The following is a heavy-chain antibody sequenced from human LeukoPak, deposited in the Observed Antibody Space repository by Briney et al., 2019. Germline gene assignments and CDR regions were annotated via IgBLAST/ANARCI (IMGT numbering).Heavy chain of an antibody. J-gene: IGHJ4*02. CDR1: GYSFTSYW. Sequence: GESLKISCKGSGYSFTSYWIGWVRPTPGKGLEWMGIIYPGDSDTRYSPSFQGRVTISADKSISTAYLQWSSLKASDTAMYYCARRRDLYSGSYYPFDYWGQGTLVTVSS. CDR2: IYPGDSDT. V-gene: IGHV5-51*01. CDR3: ARRRDLYSGSYYPFDY. D-gene: IGHD1-26*01.